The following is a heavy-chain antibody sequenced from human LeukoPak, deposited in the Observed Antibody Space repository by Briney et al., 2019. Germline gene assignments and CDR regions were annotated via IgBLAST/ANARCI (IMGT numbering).Heavy chain of an antibody. D-gene: IGHD6-13*01. CDR3: ASASSWRTKKYYFDY. Sequence: SVKVSCKASGGTFSSYAISWVRQAPGQGLEWMGGIIPIFGTANYAQKFQGRVTITADKSTSTAYMELSSLRSEDTAVYYCASASSWRTKKYYFDYWGQGTLVTVSS. J-gene: IGHJ4*02. V-gene: IGHV1-69*06. CDR1: GGTFSSYA. CDR2: IIPIFGTA.